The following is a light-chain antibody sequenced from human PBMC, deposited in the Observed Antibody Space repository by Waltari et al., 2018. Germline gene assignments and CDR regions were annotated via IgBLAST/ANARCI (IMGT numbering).Light chain of an antibody. CDR2: DDN. CDR1: NIESKS. V-gene: IGLV3-21*02. J-gene: IGLJ3*02. CDR3: QVWNVGSVHPVL. Sequence: SYVLTQPPSVSVAPGQTARLTCGGNNIESKSVQWYQQKPGRAPVLVFCDDNVRPSGIPDPFPGSNSLNTATLTITGAKAGDEAEYVCQVWNVGSVHPVLFGGGTKQTVL.